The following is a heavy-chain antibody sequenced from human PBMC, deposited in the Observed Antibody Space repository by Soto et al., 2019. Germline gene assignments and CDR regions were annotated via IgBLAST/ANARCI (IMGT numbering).Heavy chain of an antibody. D-gene: IGHD6-19*01. V-gene: IGHV1-69*12. J-gene: IGHJ6*02. CDR3: ARGGTGYSSGWGYYCMDV. CDR1: GGTFSSYA. Sequence: QVQLVQSGAEVKKPGSSVKVSCKASGGTFSSYAISWVRQAPGQGLEWMGGIIPIFGTANYAQKFQGRVTSTAEESTRTAYIELSSLRSEYTAVYYCARGGTGYSSGWGYYCMDVWVHGTTVTVSS. CDR2: IIPIFGTA.